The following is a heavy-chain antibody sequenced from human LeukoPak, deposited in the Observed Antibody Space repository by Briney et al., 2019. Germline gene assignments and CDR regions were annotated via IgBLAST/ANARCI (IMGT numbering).Heavy chain of an antibody. D-gene: IGHD2-15*01. Sequence: RSGGSLRLSCAASGFTFSDYYMSWIRQAPGKGLEWVSYISSSSSYTKYADSVKGRLTISRDNAKNSLYLQMNSLRAEDTAVYHCARDRYCSGGSCYGWFDPWGQGTLVTVSS. J-gene: IGHJ5*02. V-gene: IGHV3-11*06. CDR2: ISSSSSYT. CDR1: GFTFSDYY. CDR3: ARDRYCSGGSCYGWFDP.